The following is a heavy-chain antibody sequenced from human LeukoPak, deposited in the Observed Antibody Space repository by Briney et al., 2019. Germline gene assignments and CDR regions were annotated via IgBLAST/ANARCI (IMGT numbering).Heavy chain of an antibody. CDR3: ATEQIQQWLVLGHKKKLDF. D-gene: IGHD6-19*01. V-gene: IGHV1-24*01. Sequence: GASVKVSCKASGGTFSSYAISWVRQAPGQGLEWMGGFDPEDGETIYAQKFQGRVTMTEDTSTDTAYMELSSLRSEDTAVYYCATEQIQQWLVLGHKKKLDFWGQGTLVTVSS. CDR1: GGTFSSYA. CDR2: FDPEDGET. J-gene: IGHJ4*02.